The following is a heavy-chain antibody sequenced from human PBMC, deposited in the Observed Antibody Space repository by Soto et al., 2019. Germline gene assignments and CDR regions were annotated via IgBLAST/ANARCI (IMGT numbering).Heavy chain of an antibody. Sequence: WESLRTYCTGSGDRFPSYWIGWVRQMPGKGLEWMGIIYPGDSDTRYSPSFQGQVTISADKSISTAYLQWSSLKASDTAMYYGARPMSMYYYDSSGYYYPDYWGQGTLVTVSS. CDR2: IYPGDSDT. V-gene: IGHV5-51*01. CDR1: GDRFPSYW. CDR3: ARPMSMYYYDSSGYYYPDY. D-gene: IGHD3-22*01. J-gene: IGHJ4*02.